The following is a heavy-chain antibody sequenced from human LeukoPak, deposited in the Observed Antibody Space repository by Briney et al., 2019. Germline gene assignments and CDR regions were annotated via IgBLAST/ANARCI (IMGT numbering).Heavy chain of an antibody. Sequence: GGSLRLSCAASGFTFSSYWMHWVRQAPGKGLVWVSRINTDGSSTSYADSVKGRFTISRDNAKNTLYLQMNSLRAEDTAVYYCARDRNYYGSGSLTPDAFDIWGQGTMVTVSS. CDR1: GFTFSSYW. J-gene: IGHJ3*02. CDR2: INTDGSST. D-gene: IGHD3-10*01. V-gene: IGHV3-74*01. CDR3: ARDRNYYGSGSLTPDAFDI.